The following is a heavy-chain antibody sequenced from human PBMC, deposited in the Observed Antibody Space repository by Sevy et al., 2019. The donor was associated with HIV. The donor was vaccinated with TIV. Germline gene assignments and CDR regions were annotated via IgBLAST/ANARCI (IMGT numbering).Heavy chain of an antibody. D-gene: IGHD6-13*01. Sequence: GGSLRLSCTSSGFTFGDYAMSWFRQAPGKGLEWVAFIRRNSHEPYGGTTEYAASVKGRFTISRDDSKNSLYLQMNSLKTEDTAVYYCATHAGLAAAGRVFDYWGQGTLVTVSS. J-gene: IGHJ4*02. V-gene: IGHV3-49*03. CDR2: IRRNSHEPYGGTT. CDR1: GFTFGDYA. CDR3: ATHAGLAAAGRVFDY.